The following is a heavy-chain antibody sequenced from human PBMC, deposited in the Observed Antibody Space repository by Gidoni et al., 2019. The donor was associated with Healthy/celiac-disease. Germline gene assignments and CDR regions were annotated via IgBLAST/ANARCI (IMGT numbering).Heavy chain of an antibody. J-gene: IGHJ6*03. CDR3: ARSLMRYCSSTSCYPSPGYYYYYMDV. V-gene: IGHV1-69*01. D-gene: IGHD2-2*01. CDR1: GGTFSSYS. CDR2: IIPIFGTA. Sequence: QVQLVQSGAEVKKPGSSVKVSCQASGGTFSSYSISWVRRAPGQGLEWMGGIIPIFGTANYAQKFQGRVTITADESTSTAYMELSSLRSEDTAVYYCARSLMRYCSSTSCYPSPGYYYYYMDVWGKGTTVTVSS.